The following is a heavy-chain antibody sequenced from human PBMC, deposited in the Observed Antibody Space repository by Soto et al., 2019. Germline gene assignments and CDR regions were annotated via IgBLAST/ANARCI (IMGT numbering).Heavy chain of an antibody. D-gene: IGHD4-17*01. CDR2: ISYDGSNK. CDR1: GFTFSSYG. V-gene: IGHV3-30*18. CDR3: ANAEDIGDYTVTDYYYYYGMDV. Sequence: QVQLVESGGGVVQPGRSLRLSCAASGFTFSSYGMHWVRQAPGKGLEWVAVISYDGSNKYYADSVKGRFTISRDNSKNTLYLQMNSLRAEDTAVYYCANAEDIGDYTVTDYYYYYGMDVWGQGTTVTVSS. J-gene: IGHJ6*02.